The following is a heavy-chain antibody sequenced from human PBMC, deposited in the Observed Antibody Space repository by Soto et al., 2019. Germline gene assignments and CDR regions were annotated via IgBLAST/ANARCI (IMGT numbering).Heavy chain of an antibody. CDR3: AAGFPPDY. V-gene: IGHV3-7*01. CDR1: GFTFSSSW. D-gene: IGHD3-10*01. CDR2: IKGDGSEE. Sequence: EVQLVESGGVLVQPGGSLKVSCAASGFTFSSSWMNWVRQAPGKGLEWVANIKGDGSEEYYVESVRGRFTISRDNANSSLSLLRSSLRAEDTAVYYCAAGFPPDYWGQGTLVTVSS. J-gene: IGHJ4*02.